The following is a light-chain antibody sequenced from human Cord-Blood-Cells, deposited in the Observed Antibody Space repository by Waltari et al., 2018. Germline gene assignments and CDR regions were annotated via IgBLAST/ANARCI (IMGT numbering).Light chain of an antibody. CDR3: QVWDSSSDHVV. Sequence: SYVLTQPPPVSVAPGKTARIPCGGNNIGSKSVPWYQQKPGQAPVLVVYDDSDRTSGIPERFSGSNSGNTATLTISRVEAGDEADYYCQVWDSSSDHVVFGGGTKLTVL. J-gene: IGLJ2*01. V-gene: IGLV3-21*03. CDR2: DDS. CDR1: NIGSKS.